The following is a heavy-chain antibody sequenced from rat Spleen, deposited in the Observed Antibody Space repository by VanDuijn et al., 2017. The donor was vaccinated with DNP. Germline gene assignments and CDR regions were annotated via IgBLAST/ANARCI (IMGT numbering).Heavy chain of an antibody. D-gene: IGHD4-3*01. CDR3: TRGGTYYFDY. CDR1: GFIFSDYA. Sequence: EVQLVESGGGLEQPGNSLKVSCAASGFIFSDYAMAWVRQSPKKSLEWVATIMYDGSSSYYRDSVKGRFTISRDNVKNTLYLHMGSLRSEDTATYYCTRGGTYYFDYWGQGVLVTVSS. V-gene: IGHV5-17*01. CDR2: IMYDGSSS. J-gene: IGHJ2*01.